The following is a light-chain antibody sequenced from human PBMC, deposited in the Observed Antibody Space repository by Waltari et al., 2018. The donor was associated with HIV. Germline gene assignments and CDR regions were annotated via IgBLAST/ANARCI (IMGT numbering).Light chain of an antibody. V-gene: IGLV3-1*01. J-gene: IGLJ2*01. CDR2: QDT. Sequence: SYELTQPPSVSVSPGQTASISCSGDKLGDKYASWYQQKPGQSPVLVINQDTRRPSGNPERFSGSKTGNTATLTNSGTQAKDEADYYCQAWDSSTVVFGGGTKLTFL. CDR1: KLGDKY. CDR3: QAWDSSTVV.